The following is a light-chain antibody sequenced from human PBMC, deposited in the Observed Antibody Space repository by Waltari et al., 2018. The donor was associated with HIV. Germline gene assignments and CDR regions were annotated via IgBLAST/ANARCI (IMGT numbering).Light chain of an antibody. J-gene: IGKJ2*01. V-gene: IGKV3-15*01. Sequence: EIVMTQPPATLSVSPGGRSSLACRASQSVSSNGACYQQKPHQAPSLRIYGASTRAPVIPARYSGSGSDTEFTLTISGRKFEGCAVEYCKQYNNWPAYTCGQGTKLEIK. CDR3: KQYNNWPAYT. CDR1: QSVSSN. CDR2: GAS.